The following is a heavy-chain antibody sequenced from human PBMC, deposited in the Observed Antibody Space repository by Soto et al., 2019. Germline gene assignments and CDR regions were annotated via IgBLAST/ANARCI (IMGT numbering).Heavy chain of an antibody. D-gene: IGHD3-3*01. CDR3: TKAQSGHYRSIDF. J-gene: IGHJ4*02. CDR2: ISSSGDST. Sequence: EVELLESGGDLVQPGGSLTLSCAASGFTFANCAMRWVRQAPGKGLEWVSTISSSGDSTFYAESVKGRFTISRDNSKNTLSLPMNSLRAEDTAVYYCTKAQSGHYRSIDFWGQGTLVTVSS. CDR1: GFTFANCA. V-gene: IGHV3-23*01.